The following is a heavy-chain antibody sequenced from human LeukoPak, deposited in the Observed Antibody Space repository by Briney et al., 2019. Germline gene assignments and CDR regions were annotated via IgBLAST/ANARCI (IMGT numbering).Heavy chain of an antibody. CDR3: ASGYSSGWYPFED. CDR2: INHSGST. Sequence: SETLSLTCAVYGGSFSGYYWSWIRQPPGKGLEWIGEINHSGSTYYNPSLKSRVTISVDTSKNQFSLKLSSVTAADTAVYYCASGYSSGWYPFEDWGQGTLVTVSS. V-gene: IGHV4-34*01. J-gene: IGHJ4*02. D-gene: IGHD6-19*01. CDR1: GGSFSGYY.